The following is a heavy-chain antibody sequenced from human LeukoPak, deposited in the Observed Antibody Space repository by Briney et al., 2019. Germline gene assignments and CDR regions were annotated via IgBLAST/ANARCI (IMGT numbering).Heavy chain of an antibody. D-gene: IGHD5-24*01. CDR3: ARDGYKVNAFDI. Sequence: SETLSLTCTVSGGSISSGGYYWSWIRQHPGKGLEWIGYTYYSGSTYYNPSLKSRVTISVGTSKNQFSLKLSSVTAADTAVYYCARDGYKVNAFDIWGQGTMVTVSS. V-gene: IGHV4-31*03. CDR1: GGSISSGGYY. CDR2: TYYSGST. J-gene: IGHJ3*02.